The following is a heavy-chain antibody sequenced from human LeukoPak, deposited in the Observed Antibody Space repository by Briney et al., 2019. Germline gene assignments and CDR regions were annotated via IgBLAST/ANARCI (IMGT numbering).Heavy chain of an antibody. Sequence: GGSLRLSCAASGFTFSAYWMSWVRQAPGKGLEWVANIKQDESDKYYVDSMKGRFTISRDNAKNSLYLQMNSLRAEDTAVYYCARKTVVGSYFDYWGQGTPVTVSS. V-gene: IGHV3-7*03. D-gene: IGHD4-23*01. CDR1: GFTFSAYW. J-gene: IGHJ4*02. CDR3: ARKTVVGSYFDY. CDR2: IKQDESDK.